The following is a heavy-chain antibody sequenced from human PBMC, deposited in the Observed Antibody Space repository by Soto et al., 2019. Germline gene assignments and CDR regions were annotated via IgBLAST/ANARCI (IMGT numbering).Heavy chain of an antibody. J-gene: IGHJ3*02. D-gene: IGHD3-22*01. CDR1: GFTVSSNY. Sequence: EVQLVESGGGLVQPGGSLRLSCAASGFTVSSNYMSWVRQAPGKGLEWVSVIYSGGSTYYADSVQGRCTISRDNSKNTLYLQMTSRRVEDTAVYYCARDPYDSSGYYYPAFDIWGQGTMVTVSS. CDR2: IYSGGST. CDR3: ARDPYDSSGYYYPAFDI. V-gene: IGHV3-66*01.